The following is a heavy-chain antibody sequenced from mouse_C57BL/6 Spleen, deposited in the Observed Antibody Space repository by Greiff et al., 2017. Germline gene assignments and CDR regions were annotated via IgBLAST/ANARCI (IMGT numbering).Heavy chain of an antibody. CDR3: AREGTTVVATDWFAY. CDR1: GYTFTSYW. Sequence: QVQLQQSGAELVKPGASVKLSCKASGYTFTSYWMHWVKQRPGQGLEWIGMIHPNSGSTNYNEKFKSKATLTVDKSSSTAYMQLSSLTSEDSAVYYCAREGTTVVATDWFAYWGQGTLVTVSA. V-gene: IGHV1-64*01. D-gene: IGHD1-1*01. CDR2: IHPNSGST. J-gene: IGHJ3*01.